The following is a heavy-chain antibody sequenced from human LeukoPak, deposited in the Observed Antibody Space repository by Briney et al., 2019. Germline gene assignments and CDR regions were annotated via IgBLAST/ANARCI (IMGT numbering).Heavy chain of an antibody. D-gene: IGHD5-24*01. CDR3: ARPNPKRAKMATITGGFDY. J-gene: IGHJ4*02. V-gene: IGHV3-11*04. Sequence: GGSLRLSCAASGLTFSDYYISWIRQAPGKGLEWVSYISSSGSTIYYADSVKGRFTISRDNAKNSLYLQMNSLRAEDTAVYYCARPNPKRAKMATITGGFDYWGQGTLVTVSS. CDR1: GLTFSDYY. CDR2: ISSSGSTI.